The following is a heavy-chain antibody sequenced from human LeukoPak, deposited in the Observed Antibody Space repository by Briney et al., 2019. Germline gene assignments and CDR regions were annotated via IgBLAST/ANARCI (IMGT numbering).Heavy chain of an antibody. V-gene: IGHV3-53*01. J-gene: IGHJ4*02. Sequence: GGSLRLSCAASGFTVSSNYMSWVRQAPGKGLEWVSVIYSGGSTYYADSVKGRFTISRDNSKNTLYLQMNSLRAEDTAVYYCARGDSSGYYYEGDRKSDYWGQGTLVTVSS. D-gene: IGHD3-22*01. CDR3: ARGDSSGYYYEGDRKSDY. CDR2: IYSGGST. CDR1: GFTVSSNY.